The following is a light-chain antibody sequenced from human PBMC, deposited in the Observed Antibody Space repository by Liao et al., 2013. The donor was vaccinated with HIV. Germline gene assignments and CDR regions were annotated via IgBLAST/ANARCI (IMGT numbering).Light chain of an antibody. J-gene: IGLJ1*01. CDR1: NIGSKS. CDR2: QDT. CDR3: QAWDSGTGV. V-gene: IGLV3-21*01. Sequence: SYVLTQPPSVSVAPGKTARLTCGGNNIGSKSVYWYQQKPGQSPVLVVYQDTKRPSGIPDRFSGSISGNTATLTISGAQAMDEADYFCQAWDSGTGVFGTGTKVT.